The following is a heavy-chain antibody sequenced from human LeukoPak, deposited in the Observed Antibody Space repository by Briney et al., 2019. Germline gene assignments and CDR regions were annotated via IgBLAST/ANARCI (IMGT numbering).Heavy chain of an antibody. CDR3: ARPPWGSRAFDI. V-gene: IGHV4-34*01. J-gene: IGHJ3*02. Sequence: SETLSLTCAVYGGSFSGYYWSWIRQPPGKGLEWIGEINHSGSTNYNPSLKSRVTISVDTSENQFSLKLSSVTAADTAVYYCARPPWGSRAFDIWGQGTMVTVSS. CDR1: GGSFSGYY. D-gene: IGHD7-27*01. CDR2: INHSGST.